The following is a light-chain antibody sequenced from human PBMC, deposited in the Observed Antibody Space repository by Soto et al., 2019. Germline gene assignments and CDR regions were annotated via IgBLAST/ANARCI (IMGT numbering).Light chain of an antibody. Sequence: DIQMTQSPSTLSASVGDRVTITCRASQIISSWLAWYQQKPGKAPKLMIYDASSLESGVPSRFSGSGSGTEFTLTISSLQPEDFATYYCQQYNSYSPLTLGGGTKVDIK. CDR3: QQYNSYSPLT. J-gene: IGKJ4*01. V-gene: IGKV1-5*01. CDR1: QIISSW. CDR2: DAS.